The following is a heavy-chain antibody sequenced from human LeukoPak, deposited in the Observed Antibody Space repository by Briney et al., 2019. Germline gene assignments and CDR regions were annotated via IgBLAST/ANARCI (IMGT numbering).Heavy chain of an antibody. CDR3: ARQPHSYGPDYYYYSMDL. Sequence: PSDTLSLTRTVSGGSVHSYDHYWAWIRPPPGKGLEWIGSIYSSGTTSYNPSLKSRVTISVDTSSNHFYLNPISVTAADTALYYCARQPHSYGPDYYYYSMDLWGTGTTVTVSS. CDR2: IYSSGTT. V-gene: IGHV4-39*01. J-gene: IGHJ6*03. D-gene: IGHD5-18*01. CDR1: GGSVHSYDHY.